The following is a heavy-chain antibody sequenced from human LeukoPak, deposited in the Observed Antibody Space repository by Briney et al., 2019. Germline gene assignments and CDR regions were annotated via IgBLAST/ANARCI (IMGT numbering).Heavy chain of an antibody. CDR3: ARGRLQLWSFPLPYNHYAIDV. J-gene: IGHJ6*02. V-gene: IGHV4-34*01. CDR2: INHSGST. Sequence: SETLSLTGAVYGGSFSGYYWSWIRQPPGKGLEWIGEINHSGSTNYNPSLKSRVTISVDTSKNQFSLNVRSVTDADTAVYFCARGRLQLWSFPLPYNHYAIDVWGQGTTVTVSS. CDR1: GGSFSGYY. D-gene: IGHD5-18*01.